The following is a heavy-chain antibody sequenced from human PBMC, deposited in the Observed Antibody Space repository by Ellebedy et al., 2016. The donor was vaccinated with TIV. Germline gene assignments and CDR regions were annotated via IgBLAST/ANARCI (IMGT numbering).Heavy chain of an antibody. D-gene: IGHD3/OR15-3a*01. CDR3: SRVDLGLAFHY. V-gene: IGHV3-53*01. Sequence: GGSLRLSCAVSGFSVSGNYMSWVRQAPGKGLEWVSIIYSSGITYYPDSVKGRFTISRDNSKNTVSLQFNSLRAEDTAVYYCSRVDLGLAFHYWGRGTLVTVSS. J-gene: IGHJ4*02. CDR2: IYSSGIT. CDR1: GFSVSGNY.